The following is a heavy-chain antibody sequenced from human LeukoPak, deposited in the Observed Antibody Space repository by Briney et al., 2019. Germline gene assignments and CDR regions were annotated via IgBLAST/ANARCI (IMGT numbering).Heavy chain of an antibody. J-gene: IGHJ4*02. D-gene: IGHD3-22*01. Sequence: GGSLRLSCAASGFTFSSYWMHWVRQAPGKGLVWVSRINSDGSSTSYADSVKGRFTISRDNAKNTLYLQMNSLRAEDTAVYYCARSPVDVVVITTGSFDYWGQGTLVTVSS. CDR2: INSDGSST. CDR3: ARSPVDVVVITTGSFDY. CDR1: GFTFSSYW. V-gene: IGHV3-74*01.